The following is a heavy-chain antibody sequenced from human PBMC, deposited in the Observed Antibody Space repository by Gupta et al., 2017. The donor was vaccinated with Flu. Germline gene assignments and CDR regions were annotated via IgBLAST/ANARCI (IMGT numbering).Heavy chain of an antibody. CDR3: ARAATDCSGGSCYWNWFDP. D-gene: IGHD2-15*01. CDR2: MNPNSGNT. J-gene: IGHJ5*02. V-gene: IGHV1-8*01. Sequence: QVQLVQSGAEVKKPGASVKVSCKASGYTFTSYDINWVRQATGQGLEWMGWMNPNSGNTGYAQKFQGRVTMTRNTSISTAYMELSSLRSEDTAVYYCARAATDCSGGSCYWNWFDPWGQGTLVTVSS. CDR1: GYTFTSYD.